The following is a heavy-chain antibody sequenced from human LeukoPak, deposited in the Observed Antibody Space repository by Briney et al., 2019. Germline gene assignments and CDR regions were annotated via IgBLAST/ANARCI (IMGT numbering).Heavy chain of an antibody. Sequence: GASVKVSCKASGYXFTDYYLHWVRQAPGQGLEWVGWIHPNSGATHYAQKFQGRLTMTRDTSISTVYMELTRLRSDDTAVYYCARSKYYYGSGRSDAFDIWGQGTMVTVSS. J-gene: IGHJ3*02. CDR2: IHPNSGAT. CDR1: GYXFTDYY. V-gene: IGHV1-2*02. CDR3: ARSKYYYGSGRSDAFDI. D-gene: IGHD3-10*01.